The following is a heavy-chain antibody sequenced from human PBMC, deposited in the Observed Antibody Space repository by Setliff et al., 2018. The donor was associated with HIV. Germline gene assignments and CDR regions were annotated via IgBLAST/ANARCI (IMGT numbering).Heavy chain of an antibody. J-gene: IGHJ2*01. Sequence: PSETLSLTCTVSGGSISGYHWNWLRQTPGKGLEWIGYIYTSGDTNYNPSLKSRVTISLATSKNQFSLNLRSVTATDTAVYYCARNGPTKIPYDFWGRGTLVTVSS. CDR1: GGSISGYH. CDR3: ARNGPTKIPYDF. CDR2: IYTSGDT. V-gene: IGHV4-4*09. D-gene: IGHD2-8*01.